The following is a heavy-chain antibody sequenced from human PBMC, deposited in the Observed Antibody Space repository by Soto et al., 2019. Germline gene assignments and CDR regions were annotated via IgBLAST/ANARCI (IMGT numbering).Heavy chain of an antibody. CDR1: GFTVSSNY. V-gene: IGHV3-53*01. Sequence: PGGSLRLSCAASGFTVSSNYMSRVRQAPGKGLEWVSVIYSGGSTYYADSVKGRFTISRDNSKNTLYLQMNSLRAEDTAVYYCARFNDYGLMGDYWGQGTLVTVSS. D-gene: IGHD4-17*01. CDR2: IYSGGST. CDR3: ARFNDYGLMGDY. J-gene: IGHJ4*02.